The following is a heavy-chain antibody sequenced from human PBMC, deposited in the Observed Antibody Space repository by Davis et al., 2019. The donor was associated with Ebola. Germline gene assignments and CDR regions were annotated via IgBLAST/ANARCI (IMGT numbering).Heavy chain of an antibody. CDR2: ISSSSSYI. J-gene: IGHJ4*02. D-gene: IGHD3-3*01. CDR3: ARVAGYYDFWSGCDY. V-gene: IGHV3-21*01. Sequence: GGSLRLSCAASGFTFSSYSMNWVRQAPGKGLEWVSSISSSSSYIYYADSVKGRFTISRDNAKNSLYLQMNSLRAEDTAVYYCARVAGYYDFWSGCDYWGQGTLVTVSS. CDR1: GFTFSSYS.